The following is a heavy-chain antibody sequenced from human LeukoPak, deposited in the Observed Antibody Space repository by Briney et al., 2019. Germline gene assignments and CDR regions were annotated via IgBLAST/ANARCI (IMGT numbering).Heavy chain of an antibody. CDR3: ARGDANYDFWSGYYTSYYYMDV. D-gene: IGHD3-3*01. CDR2: INHSGST. J-gene: IGHJ6*03. CDR1: GGSFSGYY. Sequence: SETLSLTCAVYGGSFSGYYWSWIRQPPGKGQEWIGEINHSGSTNYNPSLKSRVTISVDTSKNQFSLKLSSVTAADTAVYYCARGDANYDFWSGYYTSYYYMDVWGKGTTVTVSS. V-gene: IGHV4-34*01.